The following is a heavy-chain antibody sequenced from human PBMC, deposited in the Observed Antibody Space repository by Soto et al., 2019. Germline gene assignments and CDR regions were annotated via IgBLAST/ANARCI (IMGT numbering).Heavy chain of an antibody. CDR2: ISAYNGNT. J-gene: IGHJ6*02. CDR3: ARARADTRHYYGMDV. V-gene: IGHV1-18*01. CDR1: GYTFTSYG. D-gene: IGHD2-15*01. Sequence: ASVKVSCKASGYTFTSYGISWVRQAPGQGLEWMGWISAYNGNTNYAQKLQGRVTMTTDTSTSTAYMELRSLRSDDTAVYYCARARADTRHYYGMDVWGQGTTVTVSS.